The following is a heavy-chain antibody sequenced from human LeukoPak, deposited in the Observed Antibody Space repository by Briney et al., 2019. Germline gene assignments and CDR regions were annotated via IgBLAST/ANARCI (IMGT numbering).Heavy chain of an antibody. CDR3: ARGPSIIAAADPFDY. V-gene: IGHV3-7*01. D-gene: IGHD6-13*01. CDR2: IKQDGSEK. J-gene: IGHJ4*02. Sequence: PGGSLRLSCAASGFTFSSYWMSWVRQAPGKGLEWVANIKQDGSEKYYVDSVKGRFTISRDNAKNSLYLQMNSLRAEDTAVYYCARGPSIIAAADPFDYWGQGTLVTVSS. CDR1: GFTFSSYW.